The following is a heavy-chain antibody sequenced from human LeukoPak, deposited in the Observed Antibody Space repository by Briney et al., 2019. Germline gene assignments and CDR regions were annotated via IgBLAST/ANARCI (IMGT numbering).Heavy chain of an antibody. CDR2: IYYSGST. D-gene: IGHD3-22*01. CDR1: GGSISSYY. CDR3: AASYYYDSSGYFPWFYYYYMDV. J-gene: IGHJ6*03. Sequence: SETLSLTCTVSGGSISSYYWSWIRQPPGKGLEWIGYIYYSGSTNYNPSLKSRVTISVDTSKNQFSLQLSSVTAADTAVYYCAASYYYDSSGYFPWFYYYYMDVWGKGTTVTVSS. V-gene: IGHV4-59*01.